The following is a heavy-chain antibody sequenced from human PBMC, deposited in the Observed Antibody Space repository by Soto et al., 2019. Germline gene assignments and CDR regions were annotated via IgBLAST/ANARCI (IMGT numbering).Heavy chain of an antibody. CDR2: IYHSGTP. J-gene: IGHJ3*02. CDR1: GDSISSGGFS. CDR3: ARNLKVERAFDI. V-gene: IGHV4-30-2*01. Sequence: PSETLSLTCAVSGDSISSGGFSWSWIRQPPGKGLEWIGYIYHSGTPCYNPSLKSRVTISVDRSKNQFSLKLNSVTAADTAVYYCARNLKVERAFDIWGQXTMVTVS.